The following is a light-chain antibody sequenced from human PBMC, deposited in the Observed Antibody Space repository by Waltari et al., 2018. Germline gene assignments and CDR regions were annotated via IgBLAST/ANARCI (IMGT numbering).Light chain of an antibody. CDR1: SSNVGGYNY. J-gene: IGLJ1*01. V-gene: IGLV2-11*01. CDR3: CSYAGSYTYV. CDR2: DVN. Sequence: QSALAQPRSVSGSPGQSVTISCTGSSSNVGGYNYVSWYQQYPGQVPKLMLYDVNKRPSGVPHRFSGSKSGDTASLTISGLQAEDEADYYCCSYAGSYTYVFGTGTKVTV.